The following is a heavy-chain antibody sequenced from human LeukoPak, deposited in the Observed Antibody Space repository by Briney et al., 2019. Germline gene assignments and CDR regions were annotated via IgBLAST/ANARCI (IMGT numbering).Heavy chain of an antibody. V-gene: IGHV1-2*02. D-gene: IGHD2-2*01. Sequence: ASVKVSFKASGYTFTGYYMHWVRQAPGQGLEWMGWINPNSGGTNYAQKFQGRVTMTRDTSISTAYMELSRLRSDDTAVYYCARDARNIVVVPAAMHRYYYYGMDVWGQGTTVTVSS. J-gene: IGHJ6*02. CDR3: ARDARNIVVVPAAMHRYYYYGMDV. CDR1: GYTFTGYY. CDR2: INPNSGGT.